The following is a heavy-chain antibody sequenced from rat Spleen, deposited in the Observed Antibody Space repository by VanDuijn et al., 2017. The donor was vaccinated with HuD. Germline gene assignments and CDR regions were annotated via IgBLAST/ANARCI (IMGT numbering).Heavy chain of an antibody. CDR3: TTDLPGPHYFDY. CDR1: GFTFSDYG. V-gene: IGHV5-20*01. J-gene: IGHJ2*01. Sequence: EVQLVESGGDLVQPGRSLKLSCAASGFTFSDYGVAWVRQAPTKGLEWVATISYGDSSGHSSTYYRDSVQGRFTISRHNAKSSLYLQMDSLRSEDTATYYCTTDLPGPHYFDYWGQGVMVTVSS. CDR2: ISYGDSSGHSST. D-gene: IGHD1-4*01.